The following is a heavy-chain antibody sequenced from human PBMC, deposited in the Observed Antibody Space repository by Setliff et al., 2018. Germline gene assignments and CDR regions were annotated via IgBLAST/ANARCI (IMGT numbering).Heavy chain of an antibody. CDR3: ARQPSSGAYYNPRPYYFDY. CDR2: IYTSGST. CDR1: GGSISSYY. J-gene: IGHJ4*02. V-gene: IGHV4-59*08. D-gene: IGHD3-10*01. Sequence: PSETLSLTCTVSGGSISSYYWSWIRQPPGKGLEWIGYIYTSGSTNYNPSLKSRVTISVDTSKNQFSLKLSSVTAADTAVYYCARQPSSGAYYNPRPYYFDYWGQGTLVTVS.